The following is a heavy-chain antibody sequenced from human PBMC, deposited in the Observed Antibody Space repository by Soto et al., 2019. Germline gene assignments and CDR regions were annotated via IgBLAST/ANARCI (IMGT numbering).Heavy chain of an antibody. D-gene: IGHD3-22*01. Sequence: QVQLVQSGAEVKKPGSSVKVSCKASGGTFSSYAISWVRQAPGQGLEWMGGIIPIFGTANYAQKFQGRVTITADVSTSTAYMELSSLRSEDTAVYYCASGKYYYDSSGHRYWYFDLWGRGTLVTVSS. CDR3: ASGKYYYDSSGHRYWYFDL. CDR2: IIPIFGTA. CDR1: GGTFSSYA. V-gene: IGHV1-69*01. J-gene: IGHJ2*01.